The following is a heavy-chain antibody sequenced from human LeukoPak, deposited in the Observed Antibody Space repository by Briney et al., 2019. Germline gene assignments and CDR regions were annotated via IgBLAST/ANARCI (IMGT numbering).Heavy chain of an antibody. J-gene: IGHJ5*02. CDR2: IYYSGST. Sequence: SETLSLTCTVSGGSISSSSYYWGWIRQPPGKGLEWIGSIYYSGSTYYNPSLKSRVTISVDTSKNQFSLKLSSVTAADTAVYYCARDLVSRMDPPGAGTHPMNWFDPWGQGTLVTVSS. D-gene: IGHD1-1*01. CDR1: GGSISSSSYY. V-gene: IGHV4-39*07. CDR3: ARDLVSRMDPPGAGTHPMNWFDP.